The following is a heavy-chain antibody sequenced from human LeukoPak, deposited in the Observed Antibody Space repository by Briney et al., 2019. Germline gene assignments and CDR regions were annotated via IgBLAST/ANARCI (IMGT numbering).Heavy chain of an antibody. Sequence: ASVKVSCKASGYTFTSYGISWVRQAPGQGLEWVGWISAYNGNTNYAQKLQGRVTMTTDTSTSTAYMELRSLRSDDTAVYYCARDRYDILTGYYWFDPWGQGTLVTVSS. D-gene: IGHD3-9*01. J-gene: IGHJ5*02. CDR3: ARDRYDILTGYYWFDP. CDR1: GYTFTSYG. CDR2: ISAYNGNT. V-gene: IGHV1-18*01.